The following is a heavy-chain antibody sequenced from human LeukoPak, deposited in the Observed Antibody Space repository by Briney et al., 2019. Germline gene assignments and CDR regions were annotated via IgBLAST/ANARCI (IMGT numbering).Heavy chain of an antibody. CDR3: ARETSQKGAHYMDV. CDR2: IYHTGKT. Sequence: PSETLSLTCTVSGYSISSGYHWGWIRQPPGKGLEWIGSIYHTGKTYYNPSLKSRVTISVDTSKNQFSLKLSSVTAADTAVYYCARETSQKGAHYMDVWGKGTTVTISS. D-gene: IGHD3-16*01. V-gene: IGHV4-38-2*02. J-gene: IGHJ6*03. CDR1: GYSISSGYH.